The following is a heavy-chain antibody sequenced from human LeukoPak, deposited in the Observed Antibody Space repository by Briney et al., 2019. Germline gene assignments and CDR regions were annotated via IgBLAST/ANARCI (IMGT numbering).Heavy chain of an antibody. Sequence: PGGSLRLSCAASGFTFSSYAMHWLRQAPGNGLVWVAVISYDGINKYYADSVKGRFTISRDNSKNTLYLQMNSLRAEDTAVYYCARGDILTGFDYWGQGTLVTVSS. D-gene: IGHD3-9*01. V-gene: IGHV3-30*14. CDR3: ARGDILTGFDY. J-gene: IGHJ4*02. CDR2: ISYDGINK. CDR1: GFTFSSYA.